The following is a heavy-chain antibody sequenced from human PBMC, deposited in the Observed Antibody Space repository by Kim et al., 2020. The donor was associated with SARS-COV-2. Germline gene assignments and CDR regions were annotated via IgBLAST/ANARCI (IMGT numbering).Heavy chain of an antibody. CDR1: GCSISSSSFY. D-gene: IGHD4-17*01. Sequence: SETLSLSCTVSGCSISSSSFYWGWLRQAPGKGLVWIGSIYYGGSTYYNPSLKSRVTISVDTSKNQFSLKLSSVTAAETAVYYSARLPPMTTVAPDYLG. CDR3: ARLPPMTTVAPDY. V-gene: IGHV4-39*01. CDR2: IYYGGST. J-gene: IGHJ4*01.